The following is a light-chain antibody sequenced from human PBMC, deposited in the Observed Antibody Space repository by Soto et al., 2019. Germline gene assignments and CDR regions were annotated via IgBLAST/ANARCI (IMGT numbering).Light chain of an antibody. V-gene: IGLV2-14*01. CDR3: SSYTSSSTRV. J-gene: IGLJ7*01. Sequence: QSALTQPASVSGSPGQSITISCTGTSGDVGGYNYVSWYQQHPGKAPKLIIFGVTNRPSGLSDRFSASKSGNTASLTISGLQAEDEADYYCSSYTSSSTRVFGGGTQLTVL. CDR2: GVT. CDR1: SGDVGGYNY.